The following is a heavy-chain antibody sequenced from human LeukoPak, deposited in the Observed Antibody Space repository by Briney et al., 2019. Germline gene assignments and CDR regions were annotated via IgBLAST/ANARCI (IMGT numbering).Heavy chain of an antibody. CDR1: GGSISSGDYY. Sequence: PSETLSLTCTVSGGSISSGDYYWSWIRQPPGKGLEWIVYIYYSGSTYYNPSLKSRVTISVDTSKNQFSLKLSSVTAADTAVYNCAREKDTDRYYFDYWGQGTLVTVSS. J-gene: IGHJ4*02. CDR2: IYYSGST. V-gene: IGHV4-30-4*01. CDR3: AREKDTDRYYFDY.